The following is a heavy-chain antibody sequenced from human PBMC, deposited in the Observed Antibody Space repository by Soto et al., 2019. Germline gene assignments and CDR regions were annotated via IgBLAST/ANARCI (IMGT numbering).Heavy chain of an antibody. CDR1: GFTFSNAW. CDR3: TTILTSGSQGPDV. D-gene: IGHD1-26*01. J-gene: IGHJ6*02. CDR2: IKSKTDGGTT. V-gene: IGHV3-15*07. Sequence: PGGSLRLSCAASGFTFSNAWMNWVRQAPGKGLEWVGRIKSKTDGGTTDYAAPVKGRFTISRDDSKNTLYLQMNSLKTEDTAVYYCTTILTSGSQGPDVWGQGTTVTVSS.